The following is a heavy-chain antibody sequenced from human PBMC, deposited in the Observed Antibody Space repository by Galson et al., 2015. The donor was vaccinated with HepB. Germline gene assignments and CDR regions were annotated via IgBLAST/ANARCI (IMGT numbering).Heavy chain of an antibody. V-gene: IGHV3-15*07. Sequence: SLRLSCAASGFTFSNAWLNWVRQAPGKGLEWVGHIKSKRDGETTDFAAPVKGRFTISRDDSTKTLYLQLNSLKTEDTAVYFCTTDGGGRYGDYLYWGQGSQVTVSS. CDR3: TTDGGGRYGDYLY. CDR1: GFTFSNAW. D-gene: IGHD4-17*01. J-gene: IGHJ4*02. CDR2: IKSKRDGETT.